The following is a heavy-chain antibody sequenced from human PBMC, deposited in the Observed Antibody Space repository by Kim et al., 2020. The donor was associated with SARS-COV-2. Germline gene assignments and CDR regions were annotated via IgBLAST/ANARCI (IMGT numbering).Heavy chain of an antibody. D-gene: IGHD1-1*01. J-gene: IGHJ4*02. CDR3: ARVPEGTTSAYYFDF. V-gene: IGHV3-11*05. Sequence: LSLTCAASGFTLSDYYMSWIRQAPGKGLEWVSYISSSSYTKYADSVKGRFTISRDNAKNSLYLQVISLRPEDTAVYYCARVPEGTTSAYYFDFWGQGTLVTVSS. CDR1: GFTLSDYY. CDR2: ISSSSYT.